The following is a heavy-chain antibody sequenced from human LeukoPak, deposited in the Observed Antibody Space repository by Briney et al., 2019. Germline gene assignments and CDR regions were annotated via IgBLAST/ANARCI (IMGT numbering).Heavy chain of an antibody. J-gene: IGHJ4*02. CDR3: AREASSVVVPATNSVDY. CDR2: ISTGSSFI. V-gene: IGHV3-21*01. Sequence: KAGGSLRLSCVASGFTLSSHTMNWVRQAPGKGLEWVSSISTGSSFIYYADSVKGRLTISRDNAKNSLYLEMNSLRAEDTAVYYCAREASSVVVPATNSVDYWGQGTLVTVSS. D-gene: IGHD2-2*01. CDR1: GFTLSSHT.